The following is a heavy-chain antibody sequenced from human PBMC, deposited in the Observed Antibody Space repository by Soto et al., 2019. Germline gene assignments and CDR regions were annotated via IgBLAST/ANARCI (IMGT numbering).Heavy chain of an antibody. CDR1: GFTCIRYA. D-gene: IGHD3-9*01. CDR2: ISFEGSNK. CDR3: ARDRSYDILTASYGLDV. V-gene: IGHV3-30-3*01. J-gene: IGHJ6*02. Sequence: LILACAASGFTCIRYAIHSGRQAPGKGLQWVTVISFEGSNKYYADSVKGRFTISRDNSRNTLYLQINSLRAEDKDVYYCARDRSYDILTASYGLDVWGQGTTVTVYS.